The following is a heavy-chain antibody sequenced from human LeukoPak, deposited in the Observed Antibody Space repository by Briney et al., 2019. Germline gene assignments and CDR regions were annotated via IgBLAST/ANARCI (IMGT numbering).Heavy chain of an antibody. Sequence: PGGSLRLSCTVCGGSISSYYWSWLGQPRGKGREGIGYIYYSGSTNYNPSLKSRVTISVDTSNNQFSLKLSSVTAADTAVYYCASVDTAVSGYFDYWGQGTLVTVSS. CDR2: IYYSGST. V-gene: IGHV4-59*01. CDR1: GGSISSYY. D-gene: IGHD5-18*01. CDR3: ASVDTAVSGYFDY. J-gene: IGHJ4*02.